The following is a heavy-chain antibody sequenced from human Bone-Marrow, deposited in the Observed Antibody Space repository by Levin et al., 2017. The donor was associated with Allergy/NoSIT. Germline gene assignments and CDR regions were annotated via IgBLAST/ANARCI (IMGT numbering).Heavy chain of an antibody. CDR3: AKVADDYRPGGLYYMDV. CDR2: VSIGHAS. Sequence: GGSLRLSCEVSGFNFGAYAMNWVRQTPGKGLEWVSGVSIGHASYYSDSVKGRFITSRNNAKNTVALQMNNLRVEDTAVYYCAKVADDYRPGGLYYMDVWGKGTSVTVAS. D-gene: IGHD4/OR15-4a*01. J-gene: IGHJ6*03. CDR1: GFNFGAYA. V-gene: IGHV3-23*01.